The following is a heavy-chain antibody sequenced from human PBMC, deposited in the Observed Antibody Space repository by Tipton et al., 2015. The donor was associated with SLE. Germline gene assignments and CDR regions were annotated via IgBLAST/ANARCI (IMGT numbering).Heavy chain of an antibody. CDR3: ARGRGGWLTDY. V-gene: IGHV3-7*04. J-gene: IGHJ4*02. Sequence: GSLRLSCAASGFTFSGQWMSWFRQAPGKGLEWVANIKPDGSGQSYVDSVMGRFTISRDDAESSLYLQMNSLRVADTAVYFCARGRGGWLTDYWGQGTLVTVSS. D-gene: IGHD6-19*01. CDR2: IKPDGSGQ. CDR1: GFTFSGQW.